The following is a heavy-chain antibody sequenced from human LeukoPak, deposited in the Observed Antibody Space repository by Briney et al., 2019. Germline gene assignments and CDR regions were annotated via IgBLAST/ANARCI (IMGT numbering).Heavy chain of an antibody. Sequence: SETLSLTCTVSGGSISSYYWSWTRQPPGKGLEWIGYIYTSGSTNYNPSLKSRVTISVDTSKNQFSLKLSSVTAADTAVYYCARLKSGSYSRWKAFDIWGQGTMVTVSS. D-gene: IGHD1-26*01. V-gene: IGHV4-4*09. CDR1: GGSISSYY. CDR3: ARLKSGSYSRWKAFDI. CDR2: IYTSGST. J-gene: IGHJ3*02.